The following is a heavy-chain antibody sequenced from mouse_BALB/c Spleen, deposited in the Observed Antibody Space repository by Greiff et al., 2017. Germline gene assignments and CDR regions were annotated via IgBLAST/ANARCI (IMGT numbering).Heavy chain of an antibody. CDR3: ARGLYDYDAYFDY. V-gene: IGHV5-6-5*01. Sequence: EVMLVESGGGLVKPGGSLKLSCAASGFTFSSYAMSWVRQTPEQRLEWVASISSGGSTYYPDSVKGRFTISRDNARNILYLQMSSLRSEDTAMYYCARGLYDYDAYFDYWGQGTTLTVSS. D-gene: IGHD2-4*01. CDR1: GFTFSSYA. J-gene: IGHJ2*01. CDR2: ISSGGST.